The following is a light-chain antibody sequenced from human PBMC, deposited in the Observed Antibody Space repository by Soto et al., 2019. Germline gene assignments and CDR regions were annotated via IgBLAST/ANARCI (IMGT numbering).Light chain of an antibody. CDR3: QQVNSYPQT. CDR2: DAS. Sequence: DIQMTQSPSTLSASVGDRVSITCRASQSISNWLAWYQQKPGKAPKLLIYDASSLESGVPSRFSGSGSGTEFTLTISSLQPEDFATYYCQQVNSYPQTFGRGTRLEIK. CDR1: QSISNW. V-gene: IGKV1-5*01. J-gene: IGKJ5*01.